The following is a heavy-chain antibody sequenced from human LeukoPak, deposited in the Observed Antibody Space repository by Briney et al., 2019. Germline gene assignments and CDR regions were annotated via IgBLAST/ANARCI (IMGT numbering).Heavy chain of an antibody. J-gene: IGHJ5*02. CDR2: IYYSGST. CDR3: ARRREYSSSLNWFDP. V-gene: IGHV4-39*01. Sequence: SETLSLTCTVSGGSISSSSYYWGWIRQPPGKGLEWIGSIYYSGSTYYNPSLKSRVTISVDTSKNQFSLKLSSVTAADTAVYYCARRREYSSSLNWFDPWGQGTLVTVSS. CDR1: GGSISSSSYY. D-gene: IGHD6-6*01.